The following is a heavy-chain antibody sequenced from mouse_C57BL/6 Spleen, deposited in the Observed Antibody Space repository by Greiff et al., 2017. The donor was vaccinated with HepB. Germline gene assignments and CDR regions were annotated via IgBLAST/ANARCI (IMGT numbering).Heavy chain of an antibody. CDR2: INPNNGGT. D-gene: IGHD2-4*01. CDR3: ASPRDYDGGWFAY. V-gene: IGHV1-26*01. Sequence: VQLQQSGPELVKPGASVKISCKASGYTFTDYYMNWVKQSHGKSLEWIGGINPNNGGTSYNQKFKGKATLTVNKSTSTAYMELRSLTSEDSAVYYCASPRDYDGGWFAYWGQGTLVTVSA. J-gene: IGHJ3*01. CDR1: GYTFTDYY.